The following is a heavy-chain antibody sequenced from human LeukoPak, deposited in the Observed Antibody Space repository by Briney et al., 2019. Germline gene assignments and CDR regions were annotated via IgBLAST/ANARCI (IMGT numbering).Heavy chain of an antibody. Sequence: PGGSLRLSCAASGFTFSSYGMSWVRQAPGKGLEWVSAISGSGGSTYYADSVKGRFTISRDNSKNTLYLQMNSLRAEDTAVYYCAKDDANVFSWVVDYWGQGTLVTVSS. D-gene: IGHD4/OR15-4a*01. V-gene: IGHV3-23*01. J-gene: IGHJ4*02. CDR1: GFTFSSYG. CDR2: ISGSGGST. CDR3: AKDDANVFSWVVDY.